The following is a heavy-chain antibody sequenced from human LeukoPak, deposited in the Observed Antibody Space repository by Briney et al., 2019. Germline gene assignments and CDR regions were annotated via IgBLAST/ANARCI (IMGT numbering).Heavy chain of an antibody. CDR1: GFTFSSYS. D-gene: IGHD3-3*01. Sequence: GGSLRLSCAASGFTFSSYSMNWVRQAPGKGLEWVSSISSSSSYIYYADSVKGRFTISRDNAKNSLYLQMNSLRAEDTAVYYCARVGRQIFGVVTTNVWSFDLWGRGTLVTVSS. J-gene: IGHJ2*01. CDR2: ISSSSSYI. CDR3: ARVGRQIFGVVTTNVWSFDL. V-gene: IGHV3-21*01.